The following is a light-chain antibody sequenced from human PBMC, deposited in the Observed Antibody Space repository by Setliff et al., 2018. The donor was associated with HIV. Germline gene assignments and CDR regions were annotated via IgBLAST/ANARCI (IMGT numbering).Light chain of an antibody. CDR2: DIV. V-gene: IGLV2-14*03. CDR1: SSDVGSYNY. Sequence: ALTQPASVSGSPGQSITISCTGTSSDVGSYNYVSWCQQHPGKAPKLIIYDIVNRPSGVSDRFSGSKSGNTASLTISGLQTEDEADYYCSSFTTTNTPSVFGTGTKVTVL. CDR3: SSFTTTNTPSV. J-gene: IGLJ1*01.